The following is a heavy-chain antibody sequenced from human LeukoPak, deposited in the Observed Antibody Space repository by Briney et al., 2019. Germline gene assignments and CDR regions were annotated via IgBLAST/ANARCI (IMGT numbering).Heavy chain of an antibody. CDR3: ASRERRYDSSGYYRVFDY. CDR2: INHSGST. CDR1: GGSFSGYY. J-gene: IGHJ4*02. Sequence: SETLSLTCAVYGGSFSGYYWSWLRQPPGKGLEWIGEINHSGSTNYNPSLKSRVTISVDTSKNQFSLKLSSVTAADTAVYYCASRERRYDSSGYYRVFDYWGQGTLVTVSS. V-gene: IGHV4-34*01. D-gene: IGHD3-22*01.